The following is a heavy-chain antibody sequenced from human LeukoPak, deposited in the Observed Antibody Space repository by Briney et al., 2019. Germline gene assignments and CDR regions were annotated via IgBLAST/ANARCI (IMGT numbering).Heavy chain of an antibody. D-gene: IGHD1-26*01. CDR1: DGSISSYY. Sequence: SETLSLTCTVSDGSISSYYWSWIRQPPGKGLEWIGYIYYSGSTNYNPSLKSRVTISVDTSKNQFSLKLSSVTAADTAVYYCARVGANAGYYFDYWGQGTLVTVSS. CDR2: IYYSGST. J-gene: IGHJ4*02. V-gene: IGHV4-59*01. CDR3: ARVGANAGYYFDY.